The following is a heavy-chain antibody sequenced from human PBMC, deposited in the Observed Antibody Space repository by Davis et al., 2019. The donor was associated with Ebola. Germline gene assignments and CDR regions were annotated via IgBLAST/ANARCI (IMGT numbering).Heavy chain of an antibody. J-gene: IGHJ6*02. CDR3: ARDDSSTTFYYYYGMDV. D-gene: IGHD2-2*01. Sequence: ASVKVSCKASGYTFTSYGISWVRQAPGQGLEWMGWINPNSGGTNYAQKFQGWVTMTRDTSISTAYMDLSSLRSEDTAVYYCARDDSSTTFYYYYGMDVWGQGTTVTVSS. V-gene: IGHV1-2*04. CDR1: GYTFTSYG. CDR2: INPNSGGT.